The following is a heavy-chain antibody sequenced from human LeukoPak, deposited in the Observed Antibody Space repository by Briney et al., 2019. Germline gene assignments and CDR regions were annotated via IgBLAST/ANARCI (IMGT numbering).Heavy chain of an antibody. CDR1: GGTFSSYA. D-gene: IGHD3-22*01. V-gene: IGHV1-69*13. Sequence: SVKVSCKASGGTFSSYAISWVRQAPGQGLEWMGGIIPIFGTANYAQKFQGRVTITADESTSTAYMELSSLRSEDTAVYYCDFDYYDSSGYYDSYWGQGTLVTVSS. CDR3: DFDYYDSSGYYDSY. J-gene: IGHJ4*02. CDR2: IIPIFGTA.